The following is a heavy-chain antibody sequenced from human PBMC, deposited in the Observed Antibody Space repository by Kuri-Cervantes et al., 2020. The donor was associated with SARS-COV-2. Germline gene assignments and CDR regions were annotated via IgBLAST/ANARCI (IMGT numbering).Heavy chain of an antibody. CDR1: GFTFSTYG. CDR3: ARVAWCYYNYYMDV. CDR2: ISSSGTI. D-gene: IGHD3/OR15-3a*01. Sequence: GESLKISCAASGFTFSTYGFNWVRQAPGKGLEWISYISSSGTIYYVDSVKGRFTISRDNGKNSVFLQMNSLRADDTAVYYCARVAWCYYNYYMDVWGKGTTVTVSS. V-gene: IGHV3-48*01. J-gene: IGHJ6*03.